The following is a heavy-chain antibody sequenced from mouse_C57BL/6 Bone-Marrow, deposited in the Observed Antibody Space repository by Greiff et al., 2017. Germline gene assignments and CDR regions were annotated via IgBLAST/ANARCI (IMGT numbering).Heavy chain of an antibody. D-gene: IGHD2-4*01. Sequence: QVQLQQPGAELVRPGTSVKLSCKASGYTFTSYWMHWVKQRPGQGLEWIGVIDPSDSYTNYNQKFKGKATLTVDTSSSTAYMQLSSLTSADSAGYYCARVRIYYYYDVGSDGYFDVWGTGTTVTVSS. J-gene: IGHJ1*03. CDR2: IDPSDSYT. CDR3: ARVRIYYYYDVGSDGYFDV. CDR1: GYTFTSYW. V-gene: IGHV1-59*01.